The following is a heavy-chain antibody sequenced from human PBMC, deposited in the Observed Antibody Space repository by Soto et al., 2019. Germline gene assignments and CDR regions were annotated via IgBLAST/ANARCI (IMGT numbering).Heavy chain of an antibody. J-gene: IGHJ5*02. CDR3: ARGDYDFWSGKGVNWFDP. D-gene: IGHD3-3*01. CDR2: IYYSGST. Sequence: SETLSLTCTVSGGSISSSSYYWGWIRQPPGKGLEWIGSIYYSGSTYYNPSLKSRVTISVDTSKNQFSLKLSSVTAADTAVYYCARGDYDFWSGKGVNWFDPWGQGTLVTVSS. CDR1: GGSISSSSYY. V-gene: IGHV4-39*01.